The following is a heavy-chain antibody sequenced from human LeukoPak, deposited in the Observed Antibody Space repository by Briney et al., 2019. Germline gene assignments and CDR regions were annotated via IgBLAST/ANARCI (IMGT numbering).Heavy chain of an antibody. Sequence: GGSLRLSCAASGFTFSSYGMHWVRQAPGKGLEWVAVIWYDGSNKYYADSVKGRFTISRDNSKNTLYLQMNSLRAEDTAVYYCARDRYYGSGRDPRVLGYWGQGTLVTVSS. CDR1: GFTFSSYG. J-gene: IGHJ4*02. CDR3: ARDRYYGSGRDPRVLGY. CDR2: IWYDGSNK. D-gene: IGHD3-10*01. V-gene: IGHV3-33*01.